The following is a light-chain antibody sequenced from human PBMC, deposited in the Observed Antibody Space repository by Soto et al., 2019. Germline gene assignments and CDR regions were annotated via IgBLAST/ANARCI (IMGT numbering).Light chain of an antibody. Sequence: HSPLTQPRSVCGSPGQSVAISCTGTSSDVSYYKYVSWYQQHPGKAPKLIIYDVSQRPSGVPDRFYGYKSGNTASLTISGLQAEDEADYYCCSFAGTYVFGTGTKVTV. CDR1: SSDVSYYKY. V-gene: IGLV2-11*01. CDR2: DVS. CDR3: CSFAGTYV. J-gene: IGLJ1*01.